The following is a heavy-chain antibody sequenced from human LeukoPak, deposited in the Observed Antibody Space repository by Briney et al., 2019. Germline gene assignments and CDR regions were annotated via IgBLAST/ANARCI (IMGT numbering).Heavy chain of an antibody. CDR3: ARHSTTVAPDY. D-gene: IGHD6-19*01. V-gene: IGHV5-51*01. J-gene: IGHJ4*02. CDR1: EYSFSGYW. Sequence: GESLKISCKGSEYSFSGYWIGWVRQLPGKGLEWIGMIYPGDSDTRYSPSLQGQVTISADKSTSTAYLQWSSLKASDTAMYYCARHSTTVAPDYWGQGTLVTVSS. CDR2: IYPGDSDT.